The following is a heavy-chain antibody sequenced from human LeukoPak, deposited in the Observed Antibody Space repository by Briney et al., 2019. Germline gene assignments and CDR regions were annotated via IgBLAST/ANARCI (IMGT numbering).Heavy chain of an antibody. J-gene: IGHJ6*02. V-gene: IGHV1-46*01. Sequence: GASVKVSCKASGYTFTIYYMHCVRQAPGQGLEWMGIINPSGGSTSYAQKFQGRVTMTRDTSTSAVYMELSSLRSEDTAVYYCARGGLLVVASFGYYGMDVWGQGTTVTVSS. CDR1: GYTFTIYY. CDR3: ARGGLLVVASFGYYGMDV. CDR2: INPSGGST. D-gene: IGHD2-8*02.